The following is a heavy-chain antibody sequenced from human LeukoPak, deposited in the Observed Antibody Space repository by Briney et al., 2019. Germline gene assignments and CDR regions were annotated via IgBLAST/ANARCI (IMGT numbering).Heavy chain of an antibody. CDR3: ARDRGGYSYGQSFDY. CDR2: INHSGST. J-gene: IGHJ4*02. CDR1: GGSFSGYY. D-gene: IGHD5-18*01. V-gene: IGHV4-34*01. Sequence: SETLSLTCAVYGGSFSGYYWSWIRQPPGKGLEWIGEINHSGSTNYNPSLKSRVTISVDTSKNQFSLKLSSVTAADTAVYYCARDRGGYSYGQSFDYWGQGTLVTVSS.